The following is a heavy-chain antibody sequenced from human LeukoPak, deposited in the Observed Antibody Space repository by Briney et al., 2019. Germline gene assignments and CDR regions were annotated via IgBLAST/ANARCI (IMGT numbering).Heavy chain of an antibody. Sequence: SETLSLTCSVSGGSVSGTNYYWAWIRQPPEKGLEWIGTIYYSGSTYYNVSLKSRVTISVDTSKNQFSLKLSSVTAADTAIYYCARDFSSSSTVYYYYYMDVWGKGTTVTVSS. CDR3: ARDFSSSSTVYYYYYMDV. CDR1: GGSVSGTNYY. D-gene: IGHD6-6*01. J-gene: IGHJ6*03. V-gene: IGHV4-39*07. CDR2: IYYSGST.